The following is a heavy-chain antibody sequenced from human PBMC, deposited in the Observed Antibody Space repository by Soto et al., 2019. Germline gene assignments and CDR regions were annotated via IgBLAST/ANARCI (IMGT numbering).Heavy chain of an antibody. CDR1: GASIRSTDYY. J-gene: IGHJ5*02. D-gene: IGHD2-21*02. CDR2: VYYTGST. Sequence: SETLSLTCTVSGASIRSTDYYWSWIRQAPGKGLEWIGYVYYTGSTYYNPSLMSRLTISVDTSKNQFSLKLTSMTAAETAVYYCVRTAREGAVAPHWFDRWGQGTQVTVSS. CDR3: VRTAREGAVAPHWFDR. V-gene: IGHV4-30-4*01.